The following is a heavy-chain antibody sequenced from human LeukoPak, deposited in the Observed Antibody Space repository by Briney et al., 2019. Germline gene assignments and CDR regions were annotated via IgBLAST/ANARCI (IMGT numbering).Heavy chain of an antibody. V-gene: IGHV3-30*02. D-gene: IGHD3-10*01. CDR3: ANLVRASLIQEEY. J-gene: IGHJ4*02. CDR1: GFTFSSYG. Sequence: GGSLRLSCVASGFTFSSYGMHGVRQAPGKGLEWLAFVSYDGNKKYYADSVTGRFTISRDNSKNTLSLQTNSLRPEDTAVYYCANLVRASLIQEEYWGQGTLVIVSS. CDR2: VSYDGNKK.